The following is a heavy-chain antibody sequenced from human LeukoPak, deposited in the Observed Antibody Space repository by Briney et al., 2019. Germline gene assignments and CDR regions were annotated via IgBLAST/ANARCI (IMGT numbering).Heavy chain of an antibody. J-gene: IGHJ6*03. Sequence: SETLSLTCAVYGGSFSGYYWGWIRQPPGKGLEWIGEINHSGSTNYNPSLKSRVTISVDTSKNQFSLKLSSVTAADTAVYYCARERCSSTSCYFVFGYYYYYMDVWGKGTTVTVSS. CDR3: ARERCSSTSCYFVFGYYYYYMDV. CDR2: INHSGST. D-gene: IGHD2-2*01. CDR1: GGSFSGYY. V-gene: IGHV4-34*01.